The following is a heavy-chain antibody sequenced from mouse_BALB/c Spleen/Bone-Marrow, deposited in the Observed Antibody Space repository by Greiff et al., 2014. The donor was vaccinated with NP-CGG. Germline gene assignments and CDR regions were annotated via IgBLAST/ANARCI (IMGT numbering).Heavy chain of an antibody. CDR3: AEQEGFSYAMDY. CDR2: IWGDGST. Sequence: QVQLQQPGPGLVAPSQSLSITCTVSGFSVTSYGVSWVRQPPGKGLEWLGVIWGDGSTNYHSALISRLSISKDNSKSQVLLKLNSLQTDDTATYYCAEQEGFSYAMDYWGQGISVTVSS. V-gene: IGHV2-3*01. CDR1: GFSVTSYG. J-gene: IGHJ4*01.